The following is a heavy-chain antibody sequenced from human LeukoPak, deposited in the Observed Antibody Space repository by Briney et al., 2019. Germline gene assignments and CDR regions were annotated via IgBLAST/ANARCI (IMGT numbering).Heavy chain of an antibody. CDR2: INHSGST. Sequence: SETLSLTCAVYGGSFSGYYWSWIRQPPGKGLEWIGEINHSGSTNYNPSLKSRVTISVDMSKNQFSLKLSSVTAADTAVYYCAIPGYSSSWYGIDYWGQGTLVTVSS. CDR1: GGSFSGYY. D-gene: IGHD6-13*01. CDR3: AIPGYSSSWYGIDY. V-gene: IGHV4-34*01. J-gene: IGHJ4*02.